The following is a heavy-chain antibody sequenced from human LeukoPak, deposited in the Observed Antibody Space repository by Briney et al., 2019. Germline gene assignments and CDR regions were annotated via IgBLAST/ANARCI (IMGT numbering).Heavy chain of an antibody. CDR1: GFTFSSYG. CDR2: ISGSGGST. J-gene: IGHJ4*02. CDR3: AKDSGTTVTTFEY. V-gene: IGHV3-23*01. D-gene: IGHD4-17*01. Sequence: GGTLRLSCAASGFTFSSYGMSWVRQAPGEGLEWVSAISGSGGSTYYADSVKGRFTISRDNSKNTLYLQMNSLRAEDTAVYYCAKDSGTTVTTFEYWGQGTLVTVSS.